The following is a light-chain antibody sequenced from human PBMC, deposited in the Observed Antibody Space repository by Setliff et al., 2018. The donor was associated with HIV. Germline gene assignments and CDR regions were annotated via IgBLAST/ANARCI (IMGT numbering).Light chain of an antibody. CDR1: SSDIGVYNY. J-gene: IGLJ1*01. CDR2: DVN. Sequence: LTQPPSVSGSPGQSVTISCTGTSSDIGVYNYVSWYQQHPGRAPKLMIYDVNKRPSGVPGRFSGSKSGNAASLTISGFRAEDEADYYCCSYAGTYTYVFGTGTKVTVL. V-gene: IGLV2-11*01. CDR3: CSYAGTYTYV.